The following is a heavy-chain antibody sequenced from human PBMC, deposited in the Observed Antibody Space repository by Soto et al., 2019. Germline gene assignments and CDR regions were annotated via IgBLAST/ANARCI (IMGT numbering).Heavy chain of an antibody. CDR3: ARNLNGYGNWDY. D-gene: IGHD1-1*01. J-gene: IGHJ4*02. V-gene: IGHV3-74*01. CDR1: GVTLRSYW. Sequence: GGSLRLSCAASGVTLRSYWMDGVRQAPGGGLVWVSRIDGSGSNTFYADSVKGRFTISRDNAKNTLYLQMNNLSPEDTAVYYCARNLNGYGNWDYWGQGNLVTVSS. CDR2: IDGSGSNT.